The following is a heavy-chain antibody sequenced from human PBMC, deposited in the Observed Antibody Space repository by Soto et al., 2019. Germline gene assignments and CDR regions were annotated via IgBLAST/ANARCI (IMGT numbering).Heavy chain of an antibody. D-gene: IGHD2-2*01. Sequence: QVQLQQWDAGLLKPSETLSLTCAVYGGSFSGYYWSWIHQPPGKGLEWIGEINHSGSTNHNPSLKSRVTISVDTSKNQFSVKVSSVTAADTAVYYCARRIVVVAAAKSTPFDYWGQGTLVTVSS. J-gene: IGHJ4*02. V-gene: IGHV4-34*01. CDR2: INHSGST. CDR3: ARRIVVVAAAKSTPFDY. CDR1: GGSFSGYY.